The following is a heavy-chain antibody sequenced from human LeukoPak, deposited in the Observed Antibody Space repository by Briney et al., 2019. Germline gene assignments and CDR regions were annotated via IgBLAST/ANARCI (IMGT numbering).Heavy chain of an antibody. CDR3: AEFYGSGTYTFDY. V-gene: IGHV3-66*02. CDR2: IYTGGTT. Sequence: GGSLRLSCAASGFTVSSNYMSWVRQAPGKGLEWVSVIYTGGTTYYADSVKGRFTISRDNSKNTLYLQMNSLRAEDTAVYYCAEFYGSGTYTFDYWDQGTLVTVSS. CDR1: GFTVSSNY. J-gene: IGHJ4*02. D-gene: IGHD3-10*01.